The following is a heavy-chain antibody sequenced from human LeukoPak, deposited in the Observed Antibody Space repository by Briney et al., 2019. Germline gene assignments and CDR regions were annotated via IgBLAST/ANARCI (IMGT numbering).Heavy chain of an antibody. CDR3: ARRMGARGGVAAANPLAY. J-gene: IGHJ4*02. D-gene: IGHD6-13*01. CDR1: GYSFTSHW. Sequence: GESLQISCKASGYSFTSHWIGWVRQMPGKGLEWMGIIYPDDSDTRYSPSFQGLVTISADKSISTAYLQWNSLKASDTAMYYCARRMGARGGVAAANPLAYWGQGTLVTVSS. CDR2: IYPDDSDT. V-gene: IGHV5-51*01.